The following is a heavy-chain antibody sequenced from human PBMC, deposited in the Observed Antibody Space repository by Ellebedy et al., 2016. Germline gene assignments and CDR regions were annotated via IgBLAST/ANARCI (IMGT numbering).Heavy chain of an antibody. CDR1: GGSISSYY. J-gene: IGHJ5*02. V-gene: IGHV4-59*12. CDR3: ARVFRIAARNNWFNP. Sequence: GSLRLXXTVSGGSISSYYWGWIRQPPGKGLEWIGSIYHSGSTNYNPSLKSRVTISVDTSKNQFSLKLSSVTAADTAVYYCARVFRIAARNNWFNPWGQGTLVTVSS. D-gene: IGHD6-6*01. CDR2: IYHSGST.